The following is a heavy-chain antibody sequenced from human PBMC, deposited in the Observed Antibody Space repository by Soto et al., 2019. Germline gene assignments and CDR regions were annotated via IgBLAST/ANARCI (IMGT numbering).Heavy chain of an antibody. V-gene: IGHV1-69*12. CDR1: GGTFSTYA. Sequence: QVQLVQSGAEVKKPESSVKVSCKAPGGTFSTYAISWVRQAPGQGLEWMGGIIPMFGTANYAQRFQDRVTMTADESTNTVCMELSSLRSEDTAVYFCASGIQLWLRRINNGYSGWGQGTLVTASS. CDR2: IIPMFGTA. D-gene: IGHD5-18*01. CDR3: ASGIQLWLRRINNGYSG. J-gene: IGHJ4*02.